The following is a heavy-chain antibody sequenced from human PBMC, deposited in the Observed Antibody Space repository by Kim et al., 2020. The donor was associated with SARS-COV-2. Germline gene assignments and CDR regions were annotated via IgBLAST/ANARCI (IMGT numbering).Heavy chain of an antibody. Sequence: SYTESVKSRFTSSRDNSDKTLYLQINSLRVEDTAGYYCARGLIPAAPWNYWGQGTLVSVSS. D-gene: IGHD2-2*01. J-gene: IGHJ4*02. CDR3: ARGLIPAAPWNY. V-gene: IGHV3-66*01.